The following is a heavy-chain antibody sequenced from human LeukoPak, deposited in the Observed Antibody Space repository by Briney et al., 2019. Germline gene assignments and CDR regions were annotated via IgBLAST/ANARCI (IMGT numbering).Heavy chain of an antibody. CDR2: IWYDGSNK. CDR1: GFIFKTYA. D-gene: IGHD3-9*01. Sequence: GGSLRLSCAASGFIFKTYAMHWVRQAPGKGLEWVAMIWYDGSNKYYGDSVKGRFTISRDNSKNTVYLQMNSLRVEDTAVYYCVGFEKDYWGQGTLVTVSS. V-gene: IGHV3-33*01. J-gene: IGHJ4*02. CDR3: VGFEKDY.